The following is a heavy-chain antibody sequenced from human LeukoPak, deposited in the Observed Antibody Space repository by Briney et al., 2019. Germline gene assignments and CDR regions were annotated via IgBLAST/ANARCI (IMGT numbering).Heavy chain of an antibody. D-gene: IGHD5-12*01. V-gene: IGHV1-18*01. CDR2: ISGHNGNT. J-gene: IGHJ4*02. CDR1: GYIFTSYG. Sequence: ASVKVSCKASGYIFTSYGISWVRQAPGQGLEWMGWISGHNGNTKDAQKFQGRVTMTTDTSTSTAYMELTSLRSADTAVYYCARDWLGYDWMDHWGQGTLVTVSS. CDR3: ARDWLGYDWMDH.